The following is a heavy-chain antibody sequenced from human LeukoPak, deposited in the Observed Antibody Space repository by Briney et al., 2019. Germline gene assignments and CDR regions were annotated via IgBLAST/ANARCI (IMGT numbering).Heavy chain of an antibody. CDR1: GASISSSSYY. J-gene: IGHJ6*02. CDR3: ARYTRGRNGMDV. CDR2: IYTSGST. D-gene: IGHD1-26*01. V-gene: IGHV4-61*02. Sequence: SETLSLTCTVSGASISSSSYYWSWIRQPAGKGLEWIGRIYTSGSTNYNPSLKSRVTMSVDTSKNQFSLKLSSVTAADTAVYYCARYTRGRNGMDVWGQGTTVTVSS.